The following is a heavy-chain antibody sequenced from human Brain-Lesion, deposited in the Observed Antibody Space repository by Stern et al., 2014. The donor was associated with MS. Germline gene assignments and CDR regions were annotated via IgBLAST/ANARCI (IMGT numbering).Heavy chain of an antibody. D-gene: IGHD2-15*01. V-gene: IGHV4-39*01. Sequence: QLQLQESGPGLVKPSETLSLTCTVAGGSVSSTSYAWAWIRQPPGKGLEWIGTIYYSGNTYYSPSLQSRLTISLDTSQNQFSLQLRSVTAADTAVYYCAGEEDIRYCSGGSCTGNWFDPWGQGTLVTVSS. CDR2: IYYSGNT. CDR1: GGSVSSTSYA. J-gene: IGHJ5*02. CDR3: AGEEDIRYCSGGSCTGNWFDP.